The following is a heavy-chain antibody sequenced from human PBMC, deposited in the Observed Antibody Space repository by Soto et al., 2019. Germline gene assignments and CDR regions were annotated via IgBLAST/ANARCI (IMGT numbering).Heavy chain of an antibody. Sequence: PGGSLRLSCTASGFTFSDYYMSWIRQAPGKGLEWVSYISSSGSTIFYADSVKGRFTISRDNAENSLYLQMNSLRAEDTAVYYCARVERGITIFGVVIPPFDYWGQGTLVTVSS. J-gene: IGHJ4*02. CDR3: ARVERGITIFGVVIPPFDY. CDR1: GFTFSDYY. CDR2: ISSSGSTI. D-gene: IGHD3-3*01. V-gene: IGHV3-11*01.